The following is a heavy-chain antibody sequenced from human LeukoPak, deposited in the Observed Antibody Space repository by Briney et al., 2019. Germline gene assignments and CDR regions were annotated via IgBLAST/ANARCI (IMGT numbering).Heavy chain of an antibody. D-gene: IGHD3-3*01. Sequence: PSETLSLTCSVSDGSISSGYYYWAWIRQPPGKGPEWIGSIYYSGTTYPNPSLKSRVTISVDTSKNQFSLKLSSVTAADTAVYYCARDTEYYDFWSGKYNWFDPWGQGTLVTVSS. CDR3: ARDTEYYDFWSGKYNWFDP. V-gene: IGHV4-39*07. CDR2: IYYSGTT. CDR1: DGSISSGYYY. J-gene: IGHJ5*02.